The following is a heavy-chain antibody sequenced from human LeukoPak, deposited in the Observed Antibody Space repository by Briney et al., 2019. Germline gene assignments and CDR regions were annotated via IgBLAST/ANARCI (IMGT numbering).Heavy chain of an antibody. CDR1: GGSISTYS. CDR3: ARGSRSSDY. J-gene: IGHJ4*02. CDR2: IYYSGST. V-gene: IGHV4-59*01. Sequence: SETLSLTCTVPGGSISTYSWSWIRQPPGKGLEWIGYIYYSGSTNYNPSLKSRVTISVDTSKNQFSLKLSSVTAADTAVYYCARGSRSSDYWGQGTLVTVSS.